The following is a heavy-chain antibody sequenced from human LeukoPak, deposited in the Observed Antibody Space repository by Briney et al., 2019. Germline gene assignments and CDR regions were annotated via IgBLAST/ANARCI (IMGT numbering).Heavy chain of an antibody. J-gene: IGHJ4*02. CDR2: INHSGST. CDR1: DGSFSGYY. D-gene: IGHD5-18*01. V-gene: IGHV4-34*01. CDR3: ARGRGGYSYGFPPFFDY. Sequence: SETLSLTCAVYDGSFSGYYWSWIRQPPGKGLEWIGEINHSGSTNYNPSLKSRVTISVDTSKNQFSLKLSSVTAADTAVYYCARGRGGYSYGFPPFFDYWGQGTPVTVSS.